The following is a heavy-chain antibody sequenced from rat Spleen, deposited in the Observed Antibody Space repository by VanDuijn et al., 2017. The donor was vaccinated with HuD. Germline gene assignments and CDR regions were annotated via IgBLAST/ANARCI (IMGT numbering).Heavy chain of an antibody. CDR2: ISYDGSST. J-gene: IGHJ2*01. D-gene: IGHD1-11*01. Sequence: EVQLVESGGGLVQPGRSLKLSCVASGFTFNNYWMTWIRQAPGKGLEWVATISYDGSSTYYRDSVKGRFTISRDNAKSTLYLQMDSLRSEDTATYYCARSGYGGYYFDYWGQGVMVTVSS. V-gene: IGHV5-31*01. CDR1: GFTFNNYW. CDR3: ARSGYGGYYFDY.